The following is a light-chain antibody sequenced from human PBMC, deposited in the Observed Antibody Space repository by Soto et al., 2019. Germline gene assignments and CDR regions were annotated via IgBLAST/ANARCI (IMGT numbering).Light chain of an antibody. Sequence: QSVLTQPTSASGTPGQRVTISCSGSSPNIGGNTVKWYQQVPGTAPKLLIHGDTLRPSGVPDRFSGSKSGTSASLAISGLQSEDEAEYYCATWDDSLNGVVFGGGTKLTVL. CDR1: SPNIGGNT. CDR3: ATWDDSLNGVV. CDR2: GDT. J-gene: IGLJ2*01. V-gene: IGLV1-44*01.